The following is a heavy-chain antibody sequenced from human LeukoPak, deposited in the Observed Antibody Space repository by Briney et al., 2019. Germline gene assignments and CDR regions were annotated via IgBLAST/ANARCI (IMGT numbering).Heavy chain of an antibody. J-gene: IGHJ4*02. CDR2: INPNSGDT. V-gene: IGHV1-2*06. Sequence: ASVEVSCKASGYTFTDYYMYWVRQAPGQGLEWMGRINPNSGDTFYAQKFQGRVTMTRDTSISTAYMELSRLRSDDTAVYYCARVMKATVRTSNFDYWGQGTLVTVSS. CDR3: ARVMKATVRTSNFDY. CDR1: GYTFTDYY. D-gene: IGHD4-17*01.